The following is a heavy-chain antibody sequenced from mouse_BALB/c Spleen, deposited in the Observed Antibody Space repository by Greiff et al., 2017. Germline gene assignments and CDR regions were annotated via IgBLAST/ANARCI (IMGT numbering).Heavy chain of an antibody. Sequence: EVLLVESGGGLVKPGGSLKLSCAASGFTFSDYYMYWVRQTPEKRLEWVATISDGGSYTYYPDSVKGRFTISRDNAKNNLYLQMSSLKSEDTAMYYCERGNDYDGGYFDYWGQGTTLTVSS. J-gene: IGHJ2*01. CDR1: GFTFSDYY. V-gene: IGHV5-4*02. D-gene: IGHD2-4*01. CDR3: ERGNDYDGGYFDY. CDR2: ISDGGSYT.